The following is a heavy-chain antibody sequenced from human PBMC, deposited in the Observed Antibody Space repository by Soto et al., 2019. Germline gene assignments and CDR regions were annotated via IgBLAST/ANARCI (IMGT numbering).Heavy chain of an antibody. V-gene: IGHV3-33*01. CDR2: IWYDGSNK. CDR1: GFTFSSYG. J-gene: IGHJ6*02. CDR3: ARDHLPTMVRGVIAPFYYYYGMDV. Sequence: PGGFLRLSCAASGFTFSSYGMHWVRQAPGKGLEGVAVIWYDGSNKYYADSVKGRFTISRDNSKNTLYLQMNSLRAEDTAVYYCARDHLPTMVRGVIAPFYYYYGMDVWGQGT. D-gene: IGHD3-10*01.